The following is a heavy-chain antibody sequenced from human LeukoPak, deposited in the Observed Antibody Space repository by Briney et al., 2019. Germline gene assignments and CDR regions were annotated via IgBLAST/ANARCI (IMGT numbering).Heavy chain of an antibody. CDR2: VYYSGTT. Sequence: SETLSLTCTVSGGSISYYYWSWIRQSPGKGLEWIGYVYYSGTTNYNPSLKSRVTISVDTSKNQFSLQLRSVTAADTAVYYCAREDPQTRVPEGMDVWGQGTTITVSS. CDR1: GGSISYYY. V-gene: IGHV4-59*01. CDR3: AREDPQTRVPEGMDV. J-gene: IGHJ6*02. D-gene: IGHD4/OR15-4a*01.